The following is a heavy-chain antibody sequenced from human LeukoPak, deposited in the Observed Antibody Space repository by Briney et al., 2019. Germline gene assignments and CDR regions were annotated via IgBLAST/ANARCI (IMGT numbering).Heavy chain of an antibody. Sequence: GGSLRLSCAASGLIVSSSYMSWVRRAPGKGLEWVSVIYRSGDTYYADSVVGRFTITRDNSKNTLYLQMNSLRAEDTALYYCAKRSAESSGYFDYWGQGTLVTVSS. CDR1: GLIVSSSY. D-gene: IGHD6-19*01. CDR3: AKRSAESSGYFDY. V-gene: IGHV3-53*01. CDR2: IYRSGDT. J-gene: IGHJ4*02.